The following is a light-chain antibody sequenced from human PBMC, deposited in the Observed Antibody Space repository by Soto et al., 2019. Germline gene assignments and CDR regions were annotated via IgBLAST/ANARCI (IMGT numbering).Light chain of an antibody. CDR1: RIGVGAYNF. CDR2: EDD. CDR3: YSFTTSDTSV. V-gene: IGLV2-14*01. J-gene: IGLJ1*01. Sequence: QSALTQPASVSGSPGQSISISCTGTRIGVGAYNFVFWYQQHPGKAPRVIIFEDDKRPSEVSPRFSGSKSGNTDSLTISGLQTEDEADYYCYSFTTSDTSVFGTGTKVTVL.